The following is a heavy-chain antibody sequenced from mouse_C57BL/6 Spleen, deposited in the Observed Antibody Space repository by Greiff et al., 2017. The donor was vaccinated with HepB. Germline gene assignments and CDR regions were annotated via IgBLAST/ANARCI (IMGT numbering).Heavy chain of an antibody. CDR1: GYTFTSYW. Sequence: VKQSCKASGYTFTSYWMHWVKQRPGQGLEWIGEIDPSDSYTNYNQKFKGKSTLTVDKSSSTAYMQLSSLTSEDSAVYYCARRDSYWYFDVWGTGTTVTVSS. CDR2: IDPSDSYT. CDR3: ARRDSYWYFDV. D-gene: IGHD2-4*01. V-gene: IGHV1-69*01. J-gene: IGHJ1*03.